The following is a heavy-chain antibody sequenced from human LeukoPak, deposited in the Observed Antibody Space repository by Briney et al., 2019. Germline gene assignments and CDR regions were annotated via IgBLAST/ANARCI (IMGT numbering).Heavy chain of an antibody. V-gene: IGHV3-21*01. CDR1: GFTFSSYS. CDR3: ARDQGYYDILTGFDY. CDR2: ISSSSSYI. D-gene: IGHD3-9*01. J-gene: IGHJ4*02. Sequence: GGSLRLSCAASGFTFSSYSMNWVRQAPGKGLEWVSSISSSSSYIYYADSVKGRFTISRDNAKNSLYLQMNSLRAEDTAVYCCARDQGYYDILTGFDYWGQGTLVTVSS.